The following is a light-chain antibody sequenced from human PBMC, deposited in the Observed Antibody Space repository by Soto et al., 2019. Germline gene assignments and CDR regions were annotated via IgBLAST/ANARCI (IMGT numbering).Light chain of an antibody. J-gene: IGLJ1*01. CDR1: SSDVGGYNY. Sequence: QSALTQPPSASGSPGQSVTISCTGTSSDVGGYNYVSWYQQHPGKAPKLIIYEVSKRPSGVPDRFSGSKSGSTASLTVSGLQAEDEADYYCSSYAVTNILVFGTGTKGTVL. V-gene: IGLV2-8*01. CDR3: SSYAVTNILV. CDR2: EVS.